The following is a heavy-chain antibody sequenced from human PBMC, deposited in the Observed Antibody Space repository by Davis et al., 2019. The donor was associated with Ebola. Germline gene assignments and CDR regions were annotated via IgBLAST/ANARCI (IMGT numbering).Heavy chain of an antibody. CDR2: IRSKANSYAT. D-gene: IGHD1-26*01. CDR3: AKGSFVGGYFDL. J-gene: IGHJ2*01. CDR1: GFTFSGSA. Sequence: GESLKISCAASGFTFSGSAMHWVRQASGKGLEWVGRIRSKANSYATAYAASGKGRFTISRDDSKNTAYLQMKSLRAEDTAVYYCAKGSFVGGYFDLWGRGTLVTVSS. V-gene: IGHV3-73*01.